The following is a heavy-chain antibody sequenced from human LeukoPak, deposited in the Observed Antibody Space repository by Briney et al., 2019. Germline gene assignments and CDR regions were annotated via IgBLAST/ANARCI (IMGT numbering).Heavy chain of an antibody. J-gene: IGHJ5*02. CDR1: GGSISSGSYY. CDR2: IYTSGST. D-gene: IGHD6-19*01. Sequence: SETLSLTCTVSGGSISSGSYYWSWIRQPAGKGLEWIGRIYTSGSTNYNPSLKSRVTISVDTSKNQFSLKLSSVTAADTAVYYCARKRLYSSGPFDPWGQGTLVTVSS. V-gene: IGHV4-61*02. CDR3: ARKRLYSSGPFDP.